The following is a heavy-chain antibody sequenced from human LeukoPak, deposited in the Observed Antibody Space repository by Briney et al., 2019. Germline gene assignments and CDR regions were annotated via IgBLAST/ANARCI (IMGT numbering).Heavy chain of an antibody. J-gene: IGHJ3*02. Sequence: GGSLRLSCAASGFTFSSYPMGWVRQAPGKGLEWVSGISAGGDGTYHADPVKGRFAISRDNSKNTLFLQMSNLRAEDTAKYYCAKSLLTTAAGTGRAFDIWGQGTMVTVSS. D-gene: IGHD2/OR15-2a*01. CDR2: ISAGGDGT. CDR1: GFTFSSYP. V-gene: IGHV3-23*01. CDR3: AKSLLTTAAGTGRAFDI.